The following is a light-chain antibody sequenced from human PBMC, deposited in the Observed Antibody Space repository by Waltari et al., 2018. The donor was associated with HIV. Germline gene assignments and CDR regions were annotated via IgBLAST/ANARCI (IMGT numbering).Light chain of an antibody. V-gene: IGLV2-14*01. CDR1: RSTPTTYNS. CDR2: EVT. Sequence: QSALTQPASVSGSPGHSITIPCTGTRSTPTTYNSVPWYQHHPGKAPKVIIYEVTNRPSGVSNRFSGSKAGDTASLTISGLQAEDEADYFCTSYISSSIPVFGGGTKLTVL. J-gene: IGLJ3*02. CDR3: TSYISSSIPV.